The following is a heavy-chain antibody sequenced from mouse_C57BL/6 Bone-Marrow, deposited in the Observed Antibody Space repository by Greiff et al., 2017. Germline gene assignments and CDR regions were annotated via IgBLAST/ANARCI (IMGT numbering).Heavy chain of an antibody. CDR2: ISSGSSTI. CDR1: GFTFSDYG. CDR3: ARQGYYGSSSYYFDY. Sequence: DVMLVESGGGLVKPGGSLKLSCAASGFTFSDYGMHWVRQAPEKGLEWVAYISSGSSTIYYADTVKGRFTISRDNAKNTLFLQMTSLRSEDTAMYYCARQGYYGSSSYYFDYWGQGTTLTVSS. D-gene: IGHD1-1*01. V-gene: IGHV5-17*01. J-gene: IGHJ2*01.